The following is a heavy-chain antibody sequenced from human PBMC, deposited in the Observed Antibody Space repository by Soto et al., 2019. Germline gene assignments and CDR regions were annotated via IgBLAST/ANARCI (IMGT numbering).Heavy chain of an antibody. CDR2: INPNSGGT. D-gene: IGHD2-21*01. Sequence: RASVKVSCKASGYTFTGYYMHWVRQAPGQGLEWMGWINPNSGGTNYAQKFQGRVTMTRDTSISTAYMELSRLRSDDTAVYYCATLWSSFYYYGMDVWGQGTTVTVSS. V-gene: IGHV1-2*02. CDR1: GYTFTGYY. CDR3: ATLWSSFYYYGMDV. J-gene: IGHJ6*02.